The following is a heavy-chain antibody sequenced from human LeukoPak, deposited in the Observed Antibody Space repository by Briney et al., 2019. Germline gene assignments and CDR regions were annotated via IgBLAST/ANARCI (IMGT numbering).Heavy chain of an antibody. D-gene: IGHD5-12*01. V-gene: IGHV1-18*01. CDR2: ISAYNGNT. J-gene: IGHJ2*01. Sequence: ASVKVSCKASGYTFTSYGISWVRQAPGQGLEWMGWISAYNGNTNYAQKLQGRVTMTTDTSTSTAYMELRSLRSDDTAVYYCARVKDIVAIPPWYFDLWGRGTLVTVSS. CDR3: ARVKDIVAIPPWYFDL. CDR1: GYTFTSYG.